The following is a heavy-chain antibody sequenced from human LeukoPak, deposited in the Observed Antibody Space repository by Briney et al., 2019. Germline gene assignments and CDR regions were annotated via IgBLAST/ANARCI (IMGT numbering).Heavy chain of an antibody. CDR2: INHSGST. Sequence: SETLSLTCAVYAGSFSGYYWSWIRQPPGKGLEWIGEINHSGSTNYNPSLKGRVTISVDTSKNQFSLRLSSVTAADTALYHCARGRGCSSTSCYNWFDPWGQGTLATVSS. CDR3: ARGRGCSSTSCYNWFDP. J-gene: IGHJ5*02. V-gene: IGHV4-34*01. CDR1: AGSFSGYY. D-gene: IGHD2-2*01.